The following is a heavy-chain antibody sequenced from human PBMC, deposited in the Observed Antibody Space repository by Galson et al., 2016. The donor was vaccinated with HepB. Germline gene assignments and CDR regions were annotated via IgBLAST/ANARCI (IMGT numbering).Heavy chain of an antibody. V-gene: IGHV1-69*01. CDR3: ARDLLPAAIKWDWFDP. CDR2: IIPIFRTA. Sequence: SCKASGGTFNSYGISWVRQAPGQGLEWMGGIIPIFRTAKYAQKFQGRVTITADDSTSTAYMELSSLRSEDTAMYFCARDLLPAAIKWDWFDPWGQGTLVTVSS. D-gene: IGHD2-2*02. J-gene: IGHJ5*02. CDR1: GGTFNSYG.